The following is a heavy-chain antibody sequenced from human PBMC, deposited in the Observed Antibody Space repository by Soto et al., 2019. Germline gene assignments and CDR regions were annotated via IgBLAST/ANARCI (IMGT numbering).Heavy chain of an antibody. D-gene: IGHD3-22*01. CDR1: GGSVSANSYY. Sequence: SSETLSLTCTVSGGSVSANSYYWYWLRQPPGKGLECIGYIYYSGYTNYSPSLKSRVTMSVDTSKNHFSLKLSSVTAADTAVYYCARGDHFDSSGPFDPWGQGTLVTVSS. CDR3: ARGDHFDSSGPFDP. CDR2: IYYSGYT. V-gene: IGHV4-61*03. J-gene: IGHJ5*02.